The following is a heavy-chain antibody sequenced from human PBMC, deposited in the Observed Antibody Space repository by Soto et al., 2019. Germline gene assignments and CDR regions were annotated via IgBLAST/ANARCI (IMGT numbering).Heavy chain of an antibody. D-gene: IGHD2-15*01. V-gene: IGHV3-21*01. CDR2: ISSSSSYI. CDR1: GFTFSSYS. CDR3: ARDGFYCSGGSCYSGGMDV. J-gene: IGHJ6*02. Sequence: GGSLRLSCAASGFTFSSYSMNWVRQAPGKGLEWVSSISSSSSYIYYADSVKGRFTISRDNAKNSLYLQMNSLRAEDTAVYYCARDGFYCSGGSCYSGGMDVWGQGTTVTVSS.